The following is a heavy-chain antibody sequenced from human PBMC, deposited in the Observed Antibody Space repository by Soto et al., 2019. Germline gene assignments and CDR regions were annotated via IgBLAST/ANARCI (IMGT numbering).Heavy chain of an antibody. CDR2: ISGSGGST. CDR1: GFTFSSYA. V-gene: IGHV3-23*01. J-gene: IGHJ4*02. Sequence: GGTLRLSCAASGFTFSSYAMSWVRQAPGKGLEWVSAISGSGGSTYYADSVKGRFTISRDNCKNTLYLPMNSLRAEDTAVYYCAKDRTILGGKPDYWGQGTLVTVSS. D-gene: IGHD3-3*01. CDR3: AKDRTILGGKPDY.